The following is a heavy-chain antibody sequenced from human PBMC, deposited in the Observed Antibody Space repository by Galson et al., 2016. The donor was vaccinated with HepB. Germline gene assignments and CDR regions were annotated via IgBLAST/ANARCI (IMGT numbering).Heavy chain of an antibody. CDR1: GFSLSTSGVG. D-gene: IGHD3-10*01. Sequence: PALVTPTQTLTLTCTFSGFSLSTSGVGVGWIRQPPGQGLEWLGIIYWDDDSRYSSSLKSRLTITKDTSKNQVVLTMTNVGPVDTATYYCAHSRYYVSGSLDYWGQGTLVTVSS. CDR2: IYWDDDS. J-gene: IGHJ4*02. V-gene: IGHV2-5*02. CDR3: AHSRYYVSGSLDY.